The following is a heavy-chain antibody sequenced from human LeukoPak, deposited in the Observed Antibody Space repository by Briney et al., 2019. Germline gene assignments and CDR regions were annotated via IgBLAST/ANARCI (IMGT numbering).Heavy chain of an antibody. J-gene: IGHJ4*02. CDR3: ARGLVGATNY. D-gene: IGHD1-26*01. CDR1: GDSISSDS. CDR2: ISSSSSTI. Sequence: ETLSLTCTVSGDSISSDSYYWGWIRQSPGKGLEWVSYISSSSSTIYYADSVKGRFTISRDNAKNSLYLQMNSLRAEDTAVYYCARGLVGATNYWGQGTLVTVSS. V-gene: IGHV3-48*01.